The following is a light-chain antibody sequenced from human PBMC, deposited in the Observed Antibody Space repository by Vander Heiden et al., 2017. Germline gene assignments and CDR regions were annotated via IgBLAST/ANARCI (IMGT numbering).Light chain of an antibody. V-gene: IGKV4-1*01. CDR1: QSVLYSSNNKNY. J-gene: IGKJ3*01. CDR2: WAS. CDR3: QQYFSTPFT. Sequence: DIVMTQSPDSLAVSLGERATINCKSSQSVLYSSNNKNYLAWYQQKPGQPPNLLIYWASTRESGVPDRFSGSGSGTDFTLTISSLQADDVAVYYCQQYFSTPFTFGPGTKVDIK.